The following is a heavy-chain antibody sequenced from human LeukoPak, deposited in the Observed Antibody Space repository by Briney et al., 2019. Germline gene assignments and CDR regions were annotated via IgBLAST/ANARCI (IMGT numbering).Heavy chain of an antibody. CDR2: ISGSGCST. D-gene: IGHD3-9*01. CDR1: GFTFSSNA. V-gene: IGHV3-23*01. J-gene: IGHJ4*02. CDR3: AKDSTYYDILTGYSPFDY. Sequence: GGSLRLSCAASGFTFSSNAMSWVRQAPWKGLEWVSAISGSGCSTYYADSVKGGFTISRDNSKNTLYLQMNSLRAEDTAVYYCAKDSTYYDILTGYSPFDYWGQGTLVTVSS.